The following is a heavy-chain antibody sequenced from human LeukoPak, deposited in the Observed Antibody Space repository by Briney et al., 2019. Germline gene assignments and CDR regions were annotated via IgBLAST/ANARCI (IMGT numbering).Heavy chain of an antibody. V-gene: IGHV4-59*01. D-gene: IGHD4-17*01. CDR3: ARGDDYGDYEAY. J-gene: IGHJ4*02. Sequence: SETLSLTCTVSGGSTSSYYWSWIRQPPGKGLEWIGYIYYSGSTNYNPSLKSRVTISVDTSKNQFSLKLSSVTAADTAVYYCARGDDYGDYEAYWGQGTLVTVSS. CDR1: GGSTSSYY. CDR2: IYYSGST.